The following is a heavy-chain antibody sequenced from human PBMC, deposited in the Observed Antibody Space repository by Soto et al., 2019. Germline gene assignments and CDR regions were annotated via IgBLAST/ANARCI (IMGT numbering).Heavy chain of an antibody. V-gene: IGHV1-18*01. D-gene: IGHD4-17*01. CDR2: ISAYHGNT. Sequence: QVQLVQSGAEVKKPGASVKVSCKGSGYTFTSYGISWVRQAPGQGLEWMGWISAYHGNTNYAQKLQGKATMTTDTSTGQAYKELRSLRSDGTAVDYCARAYGTVTTGMDVWGQGTTVTVSS. CDR1: GYTFTSYG. J-gene: IGHJ6*02. CDR3: ARAYGTVTTGMDV.